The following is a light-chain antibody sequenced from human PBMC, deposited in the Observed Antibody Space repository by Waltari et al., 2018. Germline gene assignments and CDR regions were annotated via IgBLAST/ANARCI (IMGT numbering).Light chain of an antibody. CDR3: QKYGTRPAT. Sequence: EIVLTQSPASLSLSPGDRATLSCRASQGVGRTLAWYQQRPGQAPRLLIYDASSRATGIPDRFSGSGSGTDFSLTISRLEPEDFAVYYCQKYGTRPATFGQGTKVEVK. CDR2: DAS. V-gene: IGKV3-20*01. J-gene: IGKJ1*01. CDR1: QGVGRT.